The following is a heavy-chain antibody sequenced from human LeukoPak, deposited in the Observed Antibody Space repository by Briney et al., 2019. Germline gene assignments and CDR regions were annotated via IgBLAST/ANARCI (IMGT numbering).Heavy chain of an antibody. D-gene: IGHD3-3*01. V-gene: IGHV3-48*04. Sequence: GGSLRLSCAASGFTFSSYSMNWVRQAPGKGLEWVSYISSSSSTIYYADSVKGRFTISRDNAKNSLYLQMNSLRAEDTAVYYCARNLFDYYYYGMDVWGQGTTVTVSS. CDR2: ISSSSSTI. J-gene: IGHJ6*02. CDR3: ARNLFDYYYYGMDV. CDR1: GFTFSSYS.